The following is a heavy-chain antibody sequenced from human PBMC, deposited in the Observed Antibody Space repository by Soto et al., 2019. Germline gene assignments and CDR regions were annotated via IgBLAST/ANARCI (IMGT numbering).Heavy chain of an antibody. Sequence: GGSLRLSCAASGFTFSSYAMHWVRQAPGKGLEWVAVISYDGSNKYYADSVKGRFTISRDNSKNTLYLQMNSLRAEDTAVYYCARAFGGHCSGGSCSSANYYYYGMDVWGQGTTVTVSS. J-gene: IGHJ6*02. D-gene: IGHD2-15*01. CDR3: ARAFGGHCSGGSCSSANYYYYGMDV. V-gene: IGHV3-30-3*01. CDR2: ISYDGSNK. CDR1: GFTFSSYA.